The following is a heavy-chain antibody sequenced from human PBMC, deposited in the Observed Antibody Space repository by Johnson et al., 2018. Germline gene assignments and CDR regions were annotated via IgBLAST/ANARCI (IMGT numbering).Heavy chain of an antibody. CDR3: ARWPLGYSSSSPDAGGLVI. J-gene: IGHJ3*02. V-gene: IGHV1-69*02. CDR2: IIPVPGVT. CDR1: GGTFSSYT. Sequence: QVQLVQSGAEVRKPGSSVKLSCKASGGTFSSYTFNWVRQAPGQGLEWMGRIIPVPGVTTYAQKFQDRVTITADRSTSTAYMELSRLRSEDTAMYYCARWPLGYSSSSPDAGGLVILDQGTMVTVS. D-gene: IGHD6-6*01.